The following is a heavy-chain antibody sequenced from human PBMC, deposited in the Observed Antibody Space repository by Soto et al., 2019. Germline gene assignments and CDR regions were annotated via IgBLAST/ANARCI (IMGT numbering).Heavy chain of an antibody. CDR3: ARGHSSGWSYFDY. CDR2: IYSGGST. D-gene: IGHD6-19*01. J-gene: IGHJ4*02. Sequence: PGGSLRLSCAASGFTVSSNYMNWVRQAPGKGLEWVSVIYSGGSTYYADSVKGRFTISRDNSKNTLYLQMNSLRAEDTAVYYCARGHSSGWSYFDYWGQGTLVTVSS. V-gene: IGHV3-66*01. CDR1: GFTVSSNY.